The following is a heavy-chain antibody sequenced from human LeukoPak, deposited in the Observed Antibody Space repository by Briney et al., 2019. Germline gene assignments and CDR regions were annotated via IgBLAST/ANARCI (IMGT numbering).Heavy chain of an antibody. CDR2: IKQDGSEK. Sequence: GGSLRLSCAASGFTFSSYWMSWVRQAPGKGLEWVANIKQDGSEKYYVGSVKGRFTISRDNAKNSLYLQMNSLRAEDTAVYYCARWRGRRWELLFDYWGQGALVTVSS. CDR3: ARWRGRRWELLFDY. CDR1: GFTFSSYW. J-gene: IGHJ4*02. V-gene: IGHV3-7*01. D-gene: IGHD1-26*01.